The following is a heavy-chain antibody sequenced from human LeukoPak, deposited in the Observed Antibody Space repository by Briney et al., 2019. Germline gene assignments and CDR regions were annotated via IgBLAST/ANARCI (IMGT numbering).Heavy chain of an antibody. J-gene: IGHJ4*02. CDR1: GGSINRYY. CDR2: IYYRGIT. Sequence: SETLSLTCTVSGGSINRYYWSWIRQPPGKGLEWIGYIYYRGITNYNPSLKSRVTISVDTSKNQFSLKRSSVTAADAAVYYCARGLTPDYFDYWGQGTLVTVSS. V-gene: IGHV4-59*01. CDR3: ARGLTPDYFDY.